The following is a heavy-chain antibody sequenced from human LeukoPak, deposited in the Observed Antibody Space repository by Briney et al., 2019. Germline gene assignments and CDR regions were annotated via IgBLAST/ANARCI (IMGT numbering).Heavy chain of an antibody. D-gene: IGHD3-22*01. J-gene: IGHJ4*02. CDR3: ARVGYYDSSGFFDY. CDR1: GGSISSYY. V-gene: IGHV4-59*01. Sequence: SETLFLTCTASGGSISSYYWSWIRQPPGKGLEWIGYIYYSGSTNYNPSLKSRVTISVDTSKNQFSLKLSSVTAADTAVYYCARVGYYDSSGFFDYWGQGTLVTVSS. CDR2: IYYSGST.